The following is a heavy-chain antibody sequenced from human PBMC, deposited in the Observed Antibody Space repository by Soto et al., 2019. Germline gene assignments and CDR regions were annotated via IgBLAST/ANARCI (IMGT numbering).Heavy chain of an antibody. J-gene: IGHJ5*02. D-gene: IGHD2-15*01. Sequence: GASVKVSCTASGYTFTSYGISWVRQAPGQGLEWMGWISAYNGNTNYAQKLQGRVTMTTDTSTSTAYMELRSLRSDDTAVYYCARERCSGGSCYFLGWFDPWGQGTLVTVSS. CDR3: ARERCSGGSCYFLGWFDP. CDR2: ISAYNGNT. V-gene: IGHV1-18*01. CDR1: GYTFTSYG.